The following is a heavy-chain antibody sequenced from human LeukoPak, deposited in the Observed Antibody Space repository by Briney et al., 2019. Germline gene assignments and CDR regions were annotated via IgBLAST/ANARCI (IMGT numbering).Heavy chain of an antibody. CDR1: GFTFSSFW. V-gene: IGHV3-74*01. CDR2: INTDGSTT. J-gene: IGHJ4*02. Sequence: PGGSLRLSCAASGFTFSSFWIHWVRQAPGKGLVWVSRINTDGSTTSYADSVKGRFTISRDNAKNTLYLQMNSLRAEDTAIYYCAKDLTGYHDYWGQGTLVTVSS. CDR3: AKDLTGYHDY. D-gene: IGHD3-9*01.